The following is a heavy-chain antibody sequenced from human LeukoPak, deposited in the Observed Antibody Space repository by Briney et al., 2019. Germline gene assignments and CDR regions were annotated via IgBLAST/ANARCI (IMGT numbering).Heavy chain of an antibody. CDR3: ARTLRGPEGGAFDP. J-gene: IGHJ5*02. D-gene: IGHD3-10*01. Sequence: PSETLSLTCTVSGGSMRTHFWSWIRQPPGKALEWIAYVNDGGSTSYRPSLQSRVAISVDTSKSQFSLRLTSVTAADTADYYCARTLRGPEGGAFDPWGQGSLATVSS. CDR2: VNDGGST. CDR1: GGSMRTHF. V-gene: IGHV4-59*11.